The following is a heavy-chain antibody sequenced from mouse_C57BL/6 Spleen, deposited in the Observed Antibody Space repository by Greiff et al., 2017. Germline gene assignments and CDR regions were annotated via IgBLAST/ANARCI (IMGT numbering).Heavy chain of an antibody. CDR2: IDPETGGT. Sequence: QVQLQQSGAELVRPGASVTLSCKASGYTFTDYEMHWVKQTPVHGLEWIGAIDPETGGTAYNQKFKGKAILTADKSSSTAYMELRSLTSEDSAVYYCTRWPSSYFSNSTFAYWGQGTLVTVSA. CDR1: GYTFTDYE. V-gene: IGHV1-15*01. CDR3: TRWPSSYFSNSTFAY. D-gene: IGHD2-5*01. J-gene: IGHJ3*01.